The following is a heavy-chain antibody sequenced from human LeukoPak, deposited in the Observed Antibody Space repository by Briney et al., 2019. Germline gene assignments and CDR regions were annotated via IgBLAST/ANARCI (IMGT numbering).Heavy chain of an antibody. CDR3: AREEQRLVSYFDY. D-gene: IGHD6-19*01. V-gene: IGHV1-8*01. Sequence: GASVKVSCKASGYTFTSYDINWVRQATGQGLEWMGWMNPNSGNTGYAQKFQGRATMTRNTSISTAYMELSSLRSEDTAVYYCAREEQRLVSYFDYWGQGTLVTVSS. J-gene: IGHJ4*02. CDR2: MNPNSGNT. CDR1: GYTFTSYD.